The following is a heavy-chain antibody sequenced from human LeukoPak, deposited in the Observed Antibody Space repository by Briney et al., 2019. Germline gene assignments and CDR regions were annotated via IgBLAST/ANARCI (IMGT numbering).Heavy chain of an antibody. Sequence: GESLKISCKGFGYTFNIYWIGWVRQMPGKGLEWMGMIYPDDSDIRYSPSFQGQVTISADKSISTAYLQWSSLKASDTAMYYCARKGTIQLYSPFDYWGQGTLVTVSS. D-gene: IGHD5-18*01. CDR2: IYPDDSDI. CDR3: ARKGTIQLYSPFDY. V-gene: IGHV5-51*01. CDR1: GYTFNIYW. J-gene: IGHJ4*02.